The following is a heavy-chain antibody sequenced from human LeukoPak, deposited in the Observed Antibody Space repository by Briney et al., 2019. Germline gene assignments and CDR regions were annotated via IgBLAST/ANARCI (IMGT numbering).Heavy chain of an antibody. Sequence: PSETLSLTCTVSGGSISSSSYYWGWIRQPPGKGLEWIGSIYYSGSTYYNPSLKSRVTISVDTSKNQFSLKLSSVTAADTAVYYCARHLGQQLPRGWFDPWGQGTLVTVSS. CDR2: IYYSGST. V-gene: IGHV4-39*01. CDR3: ARHLGQQLPRGWFDP. CDR1: GGSISSSSYY. J-gene: IGHJ5*02. D-gene: IGHD6-13*01.